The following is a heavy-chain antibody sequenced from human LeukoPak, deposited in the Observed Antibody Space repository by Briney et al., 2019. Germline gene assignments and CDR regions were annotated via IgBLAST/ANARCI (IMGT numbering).Heavy chain of an antibody. V-gene: IGHV4-34*01. Sequence: SETLSLTCAVYGGSFSGYYWSWIRQPPGKGLEWIGEINHSGSTNYNPSLKSRVTISVDTSKNQFSLKLSSVTAADTAVYYCARTSAISYYYYYMDVWGKGTTVTISS. CDR1: GGSFSGYY. CDR3: ARTSAISYYYYYMDV. D-gene: IGHD3-9*01. CDR2: INHSGST. J-gene: IGHJ6*03.